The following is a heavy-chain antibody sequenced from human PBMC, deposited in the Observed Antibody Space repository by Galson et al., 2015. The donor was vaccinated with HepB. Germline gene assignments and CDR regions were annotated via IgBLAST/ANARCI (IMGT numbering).Heavy chain of an antibody. J-gene: IGHJ4*02. CDR1: GFTFSNYA. CDR2: ISYDGTNQ. Sequence: SLRLSCAASGFTFSNYAMHWVRQAPGKGLDWVAVISYDGTNQYYTDSLMGRISISRDTSNNTVFLDMERVRPEDTAVYYCARDGVLQYTSGWLDSWGQGTLVIVSS. V-gene: IGHV3-30-3*01. D-gene: IGHD6-19*01. CDR3: ARDGVLQYTSGWLDS.